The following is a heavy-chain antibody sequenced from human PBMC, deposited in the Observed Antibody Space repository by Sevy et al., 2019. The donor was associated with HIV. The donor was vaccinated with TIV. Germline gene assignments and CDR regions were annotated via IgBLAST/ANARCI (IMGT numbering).Heavy chain of an antibody. V-gene: IGHV4-39*01. CDR1: GGSISSSSYD. CDR2: IYYSGTT. CDR3: ARLGGIVDRAFDY. D-gene: IGHD2-21*01. J-gene: IGHJ4*02. Sequence: SETLSLICSVSGGSISSSSYDWGWIRQPPGKGLEWIGSIYYSGTTYYNPSLKSRVTISVDTSKNQFSLKLSSVTAADTAVYYCARLGGIVDRAFDYWGQGTLVTVSS.